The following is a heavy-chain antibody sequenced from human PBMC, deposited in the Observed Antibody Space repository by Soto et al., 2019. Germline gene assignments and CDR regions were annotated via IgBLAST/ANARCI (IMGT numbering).Heavy chain of an antibody. V-gene: IGHV3-33*01. J-gene: IGHJ5*02. CDR1: GFTFSSYG. CDR2: IWYDGSNK. CDR3: ARGHQIAARLANWFDP. D-gene: IGHD6-6*01. Sequence: GGSLRLSCAASGFTFSSYGMHWVRQAPGKGLEWVAVIWYDGSNKYYADSVKGRFTISRDNSKNTLYLQMNSLRAEDTAVYYCARGHQIAARLANWFDPWGQGTLVTVSS.